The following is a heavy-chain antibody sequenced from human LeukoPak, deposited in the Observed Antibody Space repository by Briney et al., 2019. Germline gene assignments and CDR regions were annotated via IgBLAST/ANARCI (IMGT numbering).Heavy chain of an antibody. CDR3: ARGHDSSGCWFDP. Sequence: PSQTLSLTCTVCGGSISSGGYYWRWIRQHPGKGLEWIGYIYYSGSTYYNPSLKSRVTISVDTSKNQFSLKLSSVTAADTAVYYCARGHDSSGCWFDPWGQGTLVTVSS. J-gene: IGHJ5*02. D-gene: IGHD3-22*01. CDR2: IYYSGST. CDR1: GGSISSGGYY. V-gene: IGHV4-31*03.